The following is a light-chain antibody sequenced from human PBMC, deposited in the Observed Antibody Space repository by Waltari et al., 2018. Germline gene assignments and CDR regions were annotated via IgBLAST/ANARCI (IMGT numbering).Light chain of an antibody. CDR3: SSHTSSSTLV. CDR1: SSDIDSSNH. V-gene: IGLV2-14*01. J-gene: IGLJ3*02. Sequence: QSALTQPASVSGSPGQSITLSCTPTSSDIDSSNHVYWYQQHPGKAPNLLIYDVTKRPSGVSNRFSGSKSGNTDSLTISGLQGEDEADYYCSSHTSSSTLVFGGGTRLTVL. CDR2: DVT.